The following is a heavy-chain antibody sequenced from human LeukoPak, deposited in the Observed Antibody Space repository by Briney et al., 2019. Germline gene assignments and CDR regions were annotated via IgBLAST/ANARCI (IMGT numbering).Heavy chain of an antibody. J-gene: IGHJ4*02. CDR3: AKDHSSGWSSPDY. CDR2: ISWNSGSI. D-gene: IGHD6-19*01. Sequence: PGRSLRLSCAASGFTFDDYAMHWVRQAPGKGLEWVSGISWNSGSIGYADSVKGRFTISRDSAKNSLYLQMNSLRAEDTALYYCAKDHSSGWSSPDYWGQGTLVTVSS. V-gene: IGHV3-9*01. CDR1: GFTFDDYA.